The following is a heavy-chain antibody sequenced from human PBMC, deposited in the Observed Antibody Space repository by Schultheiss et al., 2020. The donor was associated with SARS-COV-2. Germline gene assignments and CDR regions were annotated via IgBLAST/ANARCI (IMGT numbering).Heavy chain of an antibody. Sequence: GGSLRLSCAASGFTFSSYEMNWVRQAPGKGLEWVSYISSSGSTIYYADSVKGRFTISRDNAKNSLYLQMNNLRAEDTAVYYCAKVQGYSGSYSGFDYWGQGTLVTVSS. V-gene: IGHV3-48*03. CDR3: AKVQGYSGSYSGFDY. D-gene: IGHD1-26*01. CDR2: ISSSGSTI. CDR1: GFTFSSYE. J-gene: IGHJ4*02.